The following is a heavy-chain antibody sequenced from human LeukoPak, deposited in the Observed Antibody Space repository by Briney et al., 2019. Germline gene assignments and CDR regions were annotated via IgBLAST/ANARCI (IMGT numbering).Heavy chain of an antibody. J-gene: IGHJ4*02. CDR1: GYSISSGYY. CDR2: VYRTGNA. Sequence: SETLSLTCSVSGYSISSGYYWGWIRQPPGKGLEWIGVVYRTGNAYYNLSLKSRVTISIDTSKNQFSLNLTSVTAADTAVYFCAKARGYGSGYFEYWGQGILVPVSS. V-gene: IGHV4-38-2*02. D-gene: IGHD3-10*01. CDR3: AKARGYGSGYFEY.